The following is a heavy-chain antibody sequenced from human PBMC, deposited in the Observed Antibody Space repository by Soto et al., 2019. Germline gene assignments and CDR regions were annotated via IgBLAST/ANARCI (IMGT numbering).Heavy chain of an antibody. Sequence: QVQLVESGGGVVQPGRSLRLSCAASGFTFSSYGMHWVRQAPGKGLEWVAVIWYDGSNKYYADSVKGRFTISRDNSKNTLYLQINSLRAEDTAVYYCAREASYGDRAFDYWGQGTLVTVSS. CDR3: AREASYGDRAFDY. CDR1: GFTFSSYG. V-gene: IGHV3-33*01. J-gene: IGHJ4*02. CDR2: IWYDGSNK. D-gene: IGHD4-17*01.